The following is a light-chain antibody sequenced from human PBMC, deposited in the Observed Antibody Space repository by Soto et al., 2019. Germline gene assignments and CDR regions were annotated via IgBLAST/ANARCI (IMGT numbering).Light chain of an antibody. CDR2: END. CDR1: SSNIGKSY. J-gene: IGLJ7*01. V-gene: IGLV1-51*01. Sequence: QSALTQPPSVSAAPRQKVTISCSGSSSNIGKSYVSWYQQVPGTVPKLLIYENDKRPSGIPDRFSGSTSGTSATLVITGLQTGDEADYYCAAWDNSLVAVLFGGGTQLTVL. CDR3: AAWDNSLVAVL.